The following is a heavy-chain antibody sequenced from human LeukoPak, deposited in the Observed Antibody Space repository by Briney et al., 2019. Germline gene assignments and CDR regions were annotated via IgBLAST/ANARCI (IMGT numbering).Heavy chain of an antibody. CDR1: GFTFSGCW. V-gene: IGHV3-7*01. CDR3: AELGITMIGGV. J-gene: IGHJ6*04. CDR2: IKQDGSEK. D-gene: IGHD3-10*02. Sequence: PGGSLRLSCAASGFTFSGCWMSWVRQAPGKGLEWVANIKQDGSEKYYVDSVKGRFTISRDNAKNSLYLQMNSLRAEDTAVYYCAELGITMIGGVWGKGTTVTISS.